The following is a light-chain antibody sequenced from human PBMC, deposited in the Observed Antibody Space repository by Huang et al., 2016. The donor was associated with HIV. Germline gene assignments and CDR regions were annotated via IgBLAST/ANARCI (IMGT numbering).Light chain of an antibody. CDR1: QSLVYGDGNIY. CDR3: MQASHGAAT. CDR2: KLS. V-gene: IGKV2-30*01. J-gene: IGKJ1*01. Sequence: DVLLTQSPLSLPVTLGQPAFITCKSNQSLVYGDGNIYLNWFHQRPGHSPRSLIYKLSNRGSGVPDGFSAGGSGTDFTLWISEVEAEDVGDYYCMQASHGAATFGQGTRVDIK.